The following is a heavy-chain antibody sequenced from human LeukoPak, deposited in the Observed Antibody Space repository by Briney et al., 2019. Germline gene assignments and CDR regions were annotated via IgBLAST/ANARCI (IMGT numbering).Heavy chain of an antibody. D-gene: IGHD6-6*01. J-gene: IGHJ6*02. CDR1: VFTFSNYW. V-gene: IGHV3-7*01. CDR2: IKQDGSEK. CDR3: ARDLSIEGMDV. Sequence: GGSLRLSCAASVFTFSNYWMSWVRQAPGKGLEWVANIKQDGSEKYYVDSVKGRFTISRDNAKNSLYLQMNSLRAEDTAVYYCARDLSIEGMDVWGQGTTVTVSS.